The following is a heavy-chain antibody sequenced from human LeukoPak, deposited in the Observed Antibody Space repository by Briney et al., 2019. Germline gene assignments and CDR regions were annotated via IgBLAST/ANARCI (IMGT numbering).Heavy chain of an antibody. CDR2: ISGSGGST. J-gene: IGHJ4*02. V-gene: IGHV3-23*01. Sequence: GGSLRLSCAASGFTFSTNAMSWVRQAPGKGLEWVSVISGSGGSTYYADSVKGRFTISRDNSKNSLYLQMNSLRAEDTAVYYCARPNYYGSGSYYHWGQGTLVTVSS. D-gene: IGHD3-10*01. CDR3: ARPNYYGSGSYYH. CDR1: GFTFSTNA.